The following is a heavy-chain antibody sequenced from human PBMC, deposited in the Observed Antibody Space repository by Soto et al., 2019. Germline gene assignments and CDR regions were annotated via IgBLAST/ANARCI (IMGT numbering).Heavy chain of an antibody. Sequence: GASVQVSCKASGYTFTSYYMHWVRQAPGQGLEWMGIINPSGGSTSYAQKFQGRVTMTRDTSTSTVYMELSSLRSEDTAVYYCARDGYKDAFDIWGQGTMVTVSS. CDR1: GYTFTSYY. V-gene: IGHV1-46*01. D-gene: IGHD5-12*01. CDR3: ARDGYKDAFDI. J-gene: IGHJ3*02. CDR2: INPSGGST.